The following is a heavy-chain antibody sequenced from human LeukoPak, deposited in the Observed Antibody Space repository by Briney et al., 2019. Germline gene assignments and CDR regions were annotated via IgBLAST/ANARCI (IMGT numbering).Heavy chain of an antibody. V-gene: IGHV4-39*07. D-gene: IGHD6-6*01. Sequence: SETLSLTCTVSGASISGSGYYWGWIRQPPGKGLEWIGEINHSGSTNYNPSLKSRVTISVDTSKNQFSLKLSSVTAADTAVYYCARALMYSSSHYYYYMDVWGKGTTVTVSS. CDR1: GASISGSGYY. CDR2: INHSGST. CDR3: ARALMYSSSHYYYYMDV. J-gene: IGHJ6*03.